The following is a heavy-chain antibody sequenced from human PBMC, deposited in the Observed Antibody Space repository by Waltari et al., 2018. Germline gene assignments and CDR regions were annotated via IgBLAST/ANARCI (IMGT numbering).Heavy chain of an antibody. CDR1: GGSISSYY. J-gene: IGHJ3*02. CDR2: SYYSGST. CDR3: ARDGDGITGTTGAFDI. D-gene: IGHD1-7*01. Sequence: QVQLQESGPGLVKPSETLSLTCTVSGGSISSYYWSWIRQPPGKGLEWIGYSYYSGSTNYNPSLKSRVTISVDTSKNQFSLKLSSVTAADTAVYYCARDGDGITGTTGAFDIWGQGTMVTVSS. V-gene: IGHV4-59*01.